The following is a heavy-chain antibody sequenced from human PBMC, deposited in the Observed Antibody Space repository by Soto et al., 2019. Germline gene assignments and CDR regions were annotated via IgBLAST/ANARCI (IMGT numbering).Heavy chain of an antibody. CDR2: IIPILGIA. Sequence: QVQLVHSGAEVKKPGSSVKVSCKASGGTFSSYTISWVRQAPGQGLEWMGRIIPILGIANYAQKFQGRVTITADKSTSTAYMELSSLRSEDTAVYYCARDTVVTGFDYWGQGTLVTVSS. V-gene: IGHV1-69*04. CDR1: GGTFSSYT. J-gene: IGHJ4*02. CDR3: ARDTVVTGFDY. D-gene: IGHD2-15*01.